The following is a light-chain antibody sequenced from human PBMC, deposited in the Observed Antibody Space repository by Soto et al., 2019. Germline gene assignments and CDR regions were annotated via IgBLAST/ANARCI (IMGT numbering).Light chain of an antibody. CDR2: EVN. J-gene: IGLJ1*01. Sequence: SVLTQPASVSGSPGQSITISCTGTSSNVGSYKLVSWYQQHPGKAPKLMIFEVNKRPSGASNRFSGSKAGNTASLTISGLKVEDDADYYCCSSGGSPTYVFGTGTRSPS. CDR3: CSSGGSPTYV. CDR1: SSNVGSYKL. V-gene: IGLV2-23*02.